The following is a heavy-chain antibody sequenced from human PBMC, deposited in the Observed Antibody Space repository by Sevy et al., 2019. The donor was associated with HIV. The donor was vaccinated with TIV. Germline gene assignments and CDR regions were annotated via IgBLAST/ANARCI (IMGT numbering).Heavy chain of an antibody. CDR2: ISGSGTRT. Sequence: GGSLRLSCAVSGFSFDSYGMTWVRQAPGKGLECVSGISGSGTRTYYADSVKGRFIISRDNSKNTLYLQRNSLRSEDTAIYYCAKGGGGHYDPDEIGYYFYYYNMDVWGKGTTVTVSS. V-gene: IGHV3-23*01. CDR1: GFSFDSYG. J-gene: IGHJ6*03. D-gene: IGHD3-22*01. CDR3: AKGGGGHYDPDEIGYYFYYYNMDV.